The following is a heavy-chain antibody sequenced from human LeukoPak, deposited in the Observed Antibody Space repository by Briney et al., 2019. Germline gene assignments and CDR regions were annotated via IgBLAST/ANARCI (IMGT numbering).Heavy chain of an antibody. D-gene: IGHD3-9*01. CDR2: IYYSGST. Sequence: PSQALSLTCTVSGGSISSGGYYWTWLRQHPGKGVEWIGYIYYSGSTYYNPSLKSRLTISGDTSKTQFSLKLSSVTAADTAVYYCSTGGILTGFYGWYFDLWGRGTLVTSSS. CDR1: GGSISSGGYY. CDR3: STGGILTGFYGWYFDL. V-gene: IGHV4-31*03. J-gene: IGHJ2*01.